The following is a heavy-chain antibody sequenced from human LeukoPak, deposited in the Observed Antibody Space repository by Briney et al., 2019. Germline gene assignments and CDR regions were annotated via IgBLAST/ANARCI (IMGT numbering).Heavy chain of an antibody. V-gene: IGHV5-51*01. CDR3: ARLSKAHNSSPRRAVWNAFDI. J-gene: IGHJ3*02. Sequence: GESLKISCKGSGYSFTSYWIGWVRQMPGKGLEWMGIIYPGDSDTRYSPSFQGQVTISADKSISTAYLQWSSLKASDTAMYYCARLSKAHNSSPRRAVWNAFDIWGQGTMVTVSS. CDR2: IYPGDSDT. D-gene: IGHD6-13*01. CDR1: GYSFTSYW.